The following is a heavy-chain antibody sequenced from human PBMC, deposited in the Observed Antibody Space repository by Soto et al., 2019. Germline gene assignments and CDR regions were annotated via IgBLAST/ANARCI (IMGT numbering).Heavy chain of an antibody. CDR1: GFTFGDYG. J-gene: IGHJ4*02. V-gene: IGHV3-20*04. CDR2: INWNGGST. CDR3: ARDGRQAGDSFLYFDY. Sequence: GESLKISCAASGFTFGDYGMSWVRQAPGKGLEWVSGINWNGGSTGYADSVKGRFTISRDNAKNSLYLQMNSLRAEDTALYYCARDGRQAGDSFLYFDYWGQGTLVTVSS. D-gene: IGHD7-27*01.